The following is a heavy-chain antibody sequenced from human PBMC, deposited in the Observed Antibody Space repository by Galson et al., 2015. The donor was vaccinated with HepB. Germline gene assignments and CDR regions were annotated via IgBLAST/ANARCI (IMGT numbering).Heavy chain of an antibody. J-gene: IGHJ4*02. V-gene: IGHV3-23*01. CDR3: AKTGQFDY. D-gene: IGHD1-1*01. Sequence: SLRLSCAASGFTFSSYAMSWVRQAPGKGLEWVSSLSGSGGGTSYADSVKGRFTISRDISKNTLYLQMNSLRAEDTAVYYCAKTGQFDYWGQGTLVTVSS. CDR2: LSGSGGGT. CDR1: GFTFSSYA.